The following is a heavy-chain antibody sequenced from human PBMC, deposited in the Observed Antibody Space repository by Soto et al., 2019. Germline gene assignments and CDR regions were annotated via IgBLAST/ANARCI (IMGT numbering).Heavy chain of an antibody. D-gene: IGHD2-2*01. CDR2: IYYSGST. Sequence: SETLSLTCSVSGGSISSGGYYRGWFRQNPGKGLEWIGYIYYSGSTSYNPSLKRRVTISVDTSKNQFSLKLSSVTAADTAVYYCARGYCSSTSCFDPWGQGTLVTDS. CDR1: GGSISSGGYY. CDR3: ARGYCSSTSCFDP. V-gene: IGHV4-31*03. J-gene: IGHJ5*02.